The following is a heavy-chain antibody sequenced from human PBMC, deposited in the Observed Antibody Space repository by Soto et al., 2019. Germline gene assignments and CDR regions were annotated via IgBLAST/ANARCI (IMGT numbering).Heavy chain of an antibody. CDR3: TTDLTGPAMDWFDP. Sequence: EVQLVESGGGLVKPGGSLRLSCAASGFTFSNAWMNWVRQAPGKGLEWVGRIKSKTDGGTTDYAAPVKGRCTISRDDSKNTLYLQMNSLKTEDTAVYYCTTDLTGPAMDWFDPWGQGTLVTVSS. D-gene: IGHD2-2*01. CDR2: IKSKTDGGTT. J-gene: IGHJ5*02. CDR1: GFTFSNAW. V-gene: IGHV3-15*07.